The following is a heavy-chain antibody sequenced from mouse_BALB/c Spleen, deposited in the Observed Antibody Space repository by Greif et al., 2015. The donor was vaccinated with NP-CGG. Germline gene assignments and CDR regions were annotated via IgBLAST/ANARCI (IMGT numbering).Heavy chain of an antibody. CDR1: GFTFSSFG. V-gene: IGHV5-17*02. Sequence: EVHLVESGGGLVQPGGSRKLSCAASGFTFSSFGMHWVRQAPEKGLEWVAYISSGSSTIYYADTVKGRFTISRDNPKNTLFLQMTSLRSEDTAMYYCARWLHYFDYWGQGTTLTVSS. CDR2: ISSGSSTI. J-gene: IGHJ2*01. CDR3: ARWLHYFDY. D-gene: IGHD2-2*01.